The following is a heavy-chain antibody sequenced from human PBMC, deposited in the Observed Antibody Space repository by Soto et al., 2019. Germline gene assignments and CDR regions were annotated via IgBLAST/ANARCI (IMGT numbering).Heavy chain of an antibody. CDR3: ARELVGDTAMVGDAFDT. CDR1: GGSISSGDYY. Sequence: QVQVQESGPGLVKASQTLSLTCTVSGGSISSGDYYWSWIRQPPGKGLEWIGYIYYSGSTYYNPSLKSRVTISVDTSKNQFSLKLSSVTAADTAVYYCARELVGDTAMVGDAFDTWGQGTMVTVSS. V-gene: IGHV4-30-4*01. J-gene: IGHJ3*02. CDR2: IYYSGST. D-gene: IGHD5-18*01.